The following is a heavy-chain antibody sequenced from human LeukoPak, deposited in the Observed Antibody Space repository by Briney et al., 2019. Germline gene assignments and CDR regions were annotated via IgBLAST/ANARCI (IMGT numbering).Heavy chain of an antibody. Sequence: GGSLRLSCAASGFTFSNYGMHWVRQAPGKGLVWVSRINSDGISTGYADSVKGRFTVSRDNAKKTLYLQMNSLRAEDTAVYYCARDVGNFDYWGQGTLVTVSS. CDR2: INSDGIST. CDR1: GFTFSNYG. CDR3: ARDVGNFDY. J-gene: IGHJ4*02. V-gene: IGHV3-74*01.